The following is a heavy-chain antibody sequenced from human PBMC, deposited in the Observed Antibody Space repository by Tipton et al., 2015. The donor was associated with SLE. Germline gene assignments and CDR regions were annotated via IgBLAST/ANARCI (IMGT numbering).Heavy chain of an antibody. Sequence: TLSLTCAVYGGSFSGYYWSWIRQPPGKGLEWIGYIYYSGSTNYNPSLKSRVTISVDTSKNQFSLKLSSVTAADTAVYYCARGDSSWYYSQAFDIWGQGTMVTVSS. CDR2: IYYSGST. CDR1: GGSFSGYY. CDR3: ARGDSSWYYSQAFDI. D-gene: IGHD6-13*01. V-gene: IGHV4-59*01. J-gene: IGHJ3*02.